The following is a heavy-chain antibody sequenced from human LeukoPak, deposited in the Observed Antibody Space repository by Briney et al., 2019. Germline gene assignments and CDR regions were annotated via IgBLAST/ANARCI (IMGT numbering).Heavy chain of an antibody. Sequence: PSETLSLTCIVSGDSISTYYWSCVRQPPGKGLEWIGRIYSSGSTNYHPLLGSRVTMSIATSKNQFSLKVRSVAAADTAVYYCARDRSQYDWNYGDFDHWGRGTLVTVSS. V-gene: IGHV4-4*07. CDR3: ARDRSQYDWNYGDFDH. D-gene: IGHD1-7*01. J-gene: IGHJ4*02. CDR1: GDSISTYY. CDR2: IYSSGST.